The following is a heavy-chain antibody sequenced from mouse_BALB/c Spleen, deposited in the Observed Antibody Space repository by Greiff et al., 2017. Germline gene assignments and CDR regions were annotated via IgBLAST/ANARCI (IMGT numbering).Heavy chain of an antibody. V-gene: IGHV1S56*01. J-gene: IGHJ1*01. D-gene: IGHD1-2*01. CDR1: GYTFTSYY. CDR3: ARLLRPYWYFDV. CDR2: IYPGNVNT. Sequence: VKLQQSGPELVKPGASVRISCKASGYTFTSYYIHWVKQRPGQGLEWIGWIYPGNVNTKYNEKFKGKATLTADKSSSTAYMQLSSLTSEDSAVYFCARLLRPYWYFDVWGAGTTVTVSS.